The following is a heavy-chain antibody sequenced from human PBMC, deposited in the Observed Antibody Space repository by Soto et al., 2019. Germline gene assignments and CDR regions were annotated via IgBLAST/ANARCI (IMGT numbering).Heavy chain of an antibody. V-gene: IGHV1-69*01. CDR1: GGTFSSYA. CDR3: ASAYDFWSGKASGAFDP. D-gene: IGHD3-3*01. CDR2: IIPIFGTA. Sequence: QVQLVQSGAEVKKPGSSVKVSCKASGGTFSSYAISWVRQAPGQGLEWMGGIIPIFGTANYAQKFQGRVTITADESTSTAYMELSSLRSEDTAVYYCASAYDFWSGKASGAFDPWGQGTLVTVSS. J-gene: IGHJ5*02.